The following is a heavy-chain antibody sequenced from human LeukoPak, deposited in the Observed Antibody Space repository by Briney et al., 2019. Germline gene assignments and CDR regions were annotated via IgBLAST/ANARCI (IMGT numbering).Heavy chain of an antibody. Sequence: SETLSLTCTVSGGSISSGGYYWSWIRQHPGKGLEWIGYIYYSGSTYYNPSLKSRATISVDTSKNQFSLKLSSVTAADTAVYYCARDHCSGGSCFDYWGQGTLVTVSS. J-gene: IGHJ4*02. D-gene: IGHD2-15*01. CDR3: ARDHCSGGSCFDY. CDR2: IYYSGST. CDR1: GGSISSGGYY. V-gene: IGHV4-31*03.